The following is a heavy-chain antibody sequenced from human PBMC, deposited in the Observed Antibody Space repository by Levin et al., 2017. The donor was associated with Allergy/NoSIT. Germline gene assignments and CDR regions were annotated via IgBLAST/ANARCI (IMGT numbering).Heavy chain of an antibody. V-gene: IGHV3-66*01. J-gene: IGHJ4*02. D-gene: IGHD6-6*01. CDR1: GFTVSSNY. CDR3: ASGIAARRHGDY. Sequence: GGSLRLSCAASGFTVSSNYMSWVRQAPGKGLEWVSVIYSGGSTYYADSVKGRFTISRDNSKNTLYLQMNSLRAEDTAVYYCASGIAARRHGDYWGQGTLVTVSS. CDR2: IYSGGST.